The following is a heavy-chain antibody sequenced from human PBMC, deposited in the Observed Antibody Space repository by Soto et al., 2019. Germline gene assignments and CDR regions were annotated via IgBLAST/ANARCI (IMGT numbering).Heavy chain of an antibody. D-gene: IGHD3-10*01. CDR2: INHSGST. Sequence: PSETLSLTCAVYGGSFSGYYWTWIRQPPGTGLEWIGEINHSGSTNYNPSLKSRVTISVDTSKNQFSLKLSSVTAADTAVYYCAREMVRGNYFDYWGQGTLVTVSS. J-gene: IGHJ4*02. V-gene: IGHV4-34*01. CDR3: AREMVRGNYFDY. CDR1: GGSFSGYY.